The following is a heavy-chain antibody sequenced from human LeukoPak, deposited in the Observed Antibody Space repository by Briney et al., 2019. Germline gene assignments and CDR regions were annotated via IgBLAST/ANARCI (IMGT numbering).Heavy chain of an antibody. CDR3: ARDMMITFGGVIVSDAFDI. CDR1: GGSISSGSYY. J-gene: IGHJ3*02. D-gene: IGHD3-16*02. Sequence: SETLSLTCTVSGGSISSGSYYWSWIRQPAGKGLEWIGRIYTSGSTNYNPSLKSRVTISVDTSKNQFSLKLSSVTAADTAVYYCARDMMITFGGVIVSDAFDIWGQGTMVTVSS. V-gene: IGHV4-61*02. CDR2: IYTSGST.